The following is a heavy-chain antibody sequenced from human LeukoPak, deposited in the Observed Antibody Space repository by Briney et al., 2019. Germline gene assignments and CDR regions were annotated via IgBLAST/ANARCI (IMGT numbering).Heavy chain of an antibody. D-gene: IGHD2-2*01. Sequence: GSSVKVSCKASGGTFSSYDINWVRQATGQGLEWMGWMNPNSGNTGYAQKFQGRVTMTRNTSISTAYMELSSLRSEDTAVYYCARVSRLRRHIVVVPAAMQDSDYDSSGQPLAYWGQGTLVTVSS. CDR2: MNPNSGNT. V-gene: IGHV1-8*02. CDR3: ARVSRLRRHIVVVPAAMQDSDYDSSGQPLAY. CDR1: GGTFSSYD. J-gene: IGHJ4*02.